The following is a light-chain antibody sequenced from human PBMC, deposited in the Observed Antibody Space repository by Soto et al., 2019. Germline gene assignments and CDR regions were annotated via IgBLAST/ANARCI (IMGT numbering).Light chain of an antibody. V-gene: IGKV1-5*03. J-gene: IGKJ1*01. CDR2: KAS. CDR3: QHYNSYSEA. Sequence: DTHMTQSPSTLSASVGDRVTITCRASQSISSWLAWYQQKPGKAPNLLIHKASHLESGVPSRFSGSGSGTEFTLTISSLQPDDFATYYCQHYNSYSEAFGQGTKVDIK. CDR1: QSISSW.